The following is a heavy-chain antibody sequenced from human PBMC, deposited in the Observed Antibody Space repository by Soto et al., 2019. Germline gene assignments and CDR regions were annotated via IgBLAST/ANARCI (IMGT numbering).Heavy chain of an antibody. CDR2: IYSGGST. D-gene: IGHD3-3*01. J-gene: IGHJ4*02. V-gene: IGHV3-66*01. Sequence: PGGSLRLSCAASGFTVSSNYMSWVRQAPWKGLEWVSVIYSGGSTYYADSVKGRFTISRDNSKNTLYLQMNSLRAEDTAVYYCARATYYDFWSGYYSLGYYFDYWGQGTLVTVSS. CDR3: ARATYYDFWSGYYSLGYYFDY. CDR1: GFTVSSNY.